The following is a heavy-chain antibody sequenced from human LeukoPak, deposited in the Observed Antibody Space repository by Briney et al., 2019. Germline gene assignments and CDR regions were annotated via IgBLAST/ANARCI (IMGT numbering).Heavy chain of an antibody. D-gene: IGHD3-3*01. CDR3: ASLGGYYDFWSGYRDY. V-gene: IGHV4-59*02. CDR2: IYHSGST. CDR1: GGSVSSYY. Sequence: SETLSLTCTVSGGSVSSYYWSWIRQPPGKGLEWIGYIYHSGSTNHSPSLKSRVTISVDTSKNQFSLELSPVTAADTAVYFCASLGGYYDFWSGYRDYWGQGILVTVSS. J-gene: IGHJ4*02.